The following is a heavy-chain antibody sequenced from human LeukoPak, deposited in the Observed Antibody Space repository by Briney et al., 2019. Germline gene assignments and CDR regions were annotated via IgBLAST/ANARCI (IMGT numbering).Heavy chain of an antibody. J-gene: IGHJ4*02. D-gene: IGHD7-27*01. CDR1: GFTFSSHV. CDR2: INDRGIAT. CDR3: AKLGIDPFDY. V-gene: IGHV3-23*01. Sequence: GGSLRLSCEASGFTFSSHVMSWVRQAPGKGLEWVSTINDRGIATYYADSVKGRFTISRDNSKNTLYLQMNSLRAEDTAVYYCAKLGIDPFDYWGQGTLVTVSS.